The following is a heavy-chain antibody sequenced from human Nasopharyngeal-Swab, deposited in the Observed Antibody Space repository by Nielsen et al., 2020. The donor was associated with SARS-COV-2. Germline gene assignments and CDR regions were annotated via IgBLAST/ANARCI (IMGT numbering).Heavy chain of an antibody. CDR1: GFTFSSYG. J-gene: IGHJ6*02. Sequence: GESLKISCAASGFTFSSYGMHWVRQASGKGLEWVAVISYDGSNKYYADSVKGRFTISRDNSKNTLYLQMNSLRAEDTAVYYCAREGYSGSRRDHRYYYYYGMDVWGQGTTVTVSS. D-gene: IGHD1-26*01. V-gene: IGHV3-30*03. CDR2: ISYDGSNK. CDR3: AREGYSGSRRDHRYYYYYGMDV.